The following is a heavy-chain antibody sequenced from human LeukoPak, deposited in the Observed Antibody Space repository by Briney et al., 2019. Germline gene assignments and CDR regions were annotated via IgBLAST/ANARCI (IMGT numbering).Heavy chain of an antibody. V-gene: IGHV3-23*01. D-gene: IGHD7-27*01. CDR2: IFPSGGEI. Sequence: PGGSLRLSCAASGFTFSTFAMIWVRQPPGKGLEWVSSIFPSGGEIHYADSVRGRFTISRDNSKSTLSLQMNSLKTEDTAVYYCTRLGANMGVNNYYYYYMDVWGKGTTVTVS. J-gene: IGHJ6*03. CDR1: GFTFSTFA. CDR3: TRLGANMGVNNYYYYYMDV.